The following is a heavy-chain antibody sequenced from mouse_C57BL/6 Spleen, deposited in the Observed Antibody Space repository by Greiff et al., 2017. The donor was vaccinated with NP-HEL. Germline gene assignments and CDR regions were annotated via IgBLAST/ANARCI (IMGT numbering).Heavy chain of an antibody. CDR2: INPNNGGT. D-gene: IGHD1-1*01. Sequence: EVQLQQSGPELVKPGASVKIPCKASGYTFTDYNMDWVKQSHGKSLEWIGDINPNNGGTIYNQKFKGKATLTVDKSSSTAYMELRSLTSEDTAVYYCARWGLYYYGSRDYAMDYWGQGTSVTVSS. CDR3: ARWGLYYYGSRDYAMDY. J-gene: IGHJ4*01. CDR1: GYTFTDYN. V-gene: IGHV1-18*01.